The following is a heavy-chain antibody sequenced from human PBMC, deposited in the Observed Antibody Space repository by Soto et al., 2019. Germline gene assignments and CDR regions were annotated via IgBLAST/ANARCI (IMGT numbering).Heavy chain of an antibody. CDR1: GFTFSSFA. D-gene: IGHD6-19*01. J-gene: IGHJ3*02. CDR2: ISYDGSNK. CDR3: SREKWVGQYAMDI. V-gene: IGHV3-30*04. Sequence: QVQLVESGGGVVQPGRSLRLSCAASGFTFSSFAMNWVRQAPGKGLQWVAVISYDGSNKHYADSVKGGFTISRDNSENTLYLQTNSRRPEYTAVYACSREKWVGQYAMDIWGQGTMVTLSS.